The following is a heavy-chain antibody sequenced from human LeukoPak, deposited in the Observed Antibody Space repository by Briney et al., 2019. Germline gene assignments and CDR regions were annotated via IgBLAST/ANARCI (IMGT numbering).Heavy chain of an antibody. V-gene: IGHV3-48*01. CDR1: GFTFSSYG. CDR2: ISSSSSAI. J-gene: IGHJ6*02. CDR3: ARELDYYYGMDV. Sequence: QPGGSLRLSCAASGFTFSSYGINWVRQTPGKGLEWVSYISSSSSAINYADSVRGRFTIPRDNDKNSLYLQMNSLRAEDTAVYYCARELDYYYGMDVWGQGTTVTVSS.